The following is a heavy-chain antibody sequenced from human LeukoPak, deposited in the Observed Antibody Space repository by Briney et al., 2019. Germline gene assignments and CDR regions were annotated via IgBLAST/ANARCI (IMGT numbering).Heavy chain of an antibody. CDR3: AKDDPSGWYGGY. Sequence: PGGSLRLSYAASGFTFSSYAMSWVRHAPGKGLEWVSAISGSGGGTYYADSVKGRFAISRDNSKNTLYLQMNSLRAEDTALYYCAKDDPSGWYGGYWGQGTLVTVSS. CDR1: GFTFSSYA. D-gene: IGHD6-19*01. J-gene: IGHJ4*02. CDR2: ISGSGGGT. V-gene: IGHV3-23*01.